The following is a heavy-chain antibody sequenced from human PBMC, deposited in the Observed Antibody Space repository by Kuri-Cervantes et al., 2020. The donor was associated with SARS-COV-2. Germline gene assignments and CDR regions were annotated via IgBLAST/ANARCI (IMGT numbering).Heavy chain of an antibody. CDR1: GFTFSSYA. J-gene: IGHJ4*02. CDR2: ISGSGGST. CDR3: AKDSVVGSGWFFDY. Sequence: GGSLRLSCAASGFTFSSYAMSWVRQAPGKGLEWVSAISGSGGSTYYADSVKGRFTISRDNAKNSLYLQMNSLRAEDTAVYYCAKDSVVGSGWFFDYWGQGTLVTVSS. V-gene: IGHV3-23*01. D-gene: IGHD6-19*01.